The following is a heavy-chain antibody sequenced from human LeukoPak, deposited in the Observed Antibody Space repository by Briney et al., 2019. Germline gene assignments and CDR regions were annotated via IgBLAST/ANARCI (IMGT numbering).Heavy chain of an antibody. Sequence: PGGSLRLSCAASGFTFSDYYMNWIRQPPGKGLEWIGSIYYSGSTYYNPSLRSRVTISVDTSKNQFSLKLTPVTAADTALYYCARTYYYYYYMDVWGKGTTVTVSS. CDR1: GFTFSDYY. V-gene: IGHV4-38-2*01. CDR3: ARTYYYYYYMDV. J-gene: IGHJ6*03. CDR2: IYYSGST.